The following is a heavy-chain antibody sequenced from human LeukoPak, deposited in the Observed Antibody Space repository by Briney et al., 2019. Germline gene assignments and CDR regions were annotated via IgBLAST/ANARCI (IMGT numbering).Heavy chain of an antibody. CDR2: IYSGNSKT. CDR3: ERPAWGAAEY. Sequence: GESLKISCRGSGYTFSSYWIGWVRQMPGKGLEWMGIIYSGNSKTKYSPSFQGQVTISVDKSISTAYLQWSSLKASDTAVYYCERPAWGAAEYWGQGTLVTVSS. V-gene: IGHV5-51*01. CDR1: GYTFSSYW. D-gene: IGHD7-27*01. J-gene: IGHJ4*02.